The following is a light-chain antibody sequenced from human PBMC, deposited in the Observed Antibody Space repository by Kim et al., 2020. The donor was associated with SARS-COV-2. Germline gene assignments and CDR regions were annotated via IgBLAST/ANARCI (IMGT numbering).Light chain of an antibody. CDR3: QQLNIYPPIT. J-gene: IGKJ5*01. CDR2: GAS. V-gene: IGKV1-9*01. Sequence: SVGDRVTITCRASQVMSSYLAWYQQKPGKAPKLLIYGASTLQSGVPSRFSGSRSGTDFTLTISSLQPEDFAVYYCQQLNIYPPITFGQGTRLEIK. CDR1: QVMSSY.